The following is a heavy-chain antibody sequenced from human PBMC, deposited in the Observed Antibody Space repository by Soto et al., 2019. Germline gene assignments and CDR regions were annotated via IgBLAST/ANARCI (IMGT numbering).Heavy chain of an antibody. V-gene: IGHV4-31*03. CDR2: IYYSGST. D-gene: IGHD1-7*01. J-gene: IGHJ5*02. CDR1: GGSISSGGYY. CDR3: GRESGETWDYEAS. Sequence: PSETLSLTCTVSGGSISSGGYYWSWIRQHPGKGLEWIGYIYYSGSTYYNPSLKSRVTVSVDTSRNQFFLTLRSVTAADSAVYHCGRESGETWDYEASWGQGTPVTVSS.